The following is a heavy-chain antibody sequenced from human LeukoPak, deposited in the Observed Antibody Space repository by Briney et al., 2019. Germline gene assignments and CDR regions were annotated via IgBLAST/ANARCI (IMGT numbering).Heavy chain of an antibody. D-gene: IGHD6-19*01. CDR2: ISSVGTP. V-gene: IGHV4-59*01. CDR1: TGSISGDY. J-gene: IGHJ4*02. Sequence: PSETLSLTCSVFTGSISGDYWSWIRQPPGQGLHWIGHISSVGTPTYNPSLKSRVTISVHTSKNHLSLKLTSVAAADTAFYYCARWCLYSSGSYFDSWGQGSLVTVSS. CDR3: ARWCLYSSGSYFDS.